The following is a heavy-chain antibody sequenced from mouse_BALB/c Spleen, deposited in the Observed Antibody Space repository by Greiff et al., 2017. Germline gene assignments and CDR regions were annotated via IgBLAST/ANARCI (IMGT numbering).Heavy chain of an antibody. J-gene: IGHJ2*01. D-gene: IGHD1-1*01. CDR1: GYSFTGYN. V-gene: IGHV1S135*01. CDR3: ATDFITFDY. Sequence: EVKLMESGPELGKPGASVKISCKASGYSFTGYNMYWVKQSHRKSLEWIGYIDPYNGGTSYNQKSKGKATLTVDKSSSTAYMHLNSLTSEDSAIYYCATDFITFDYWGQGTTLTVSS. CDR2: IDPYNGGT.